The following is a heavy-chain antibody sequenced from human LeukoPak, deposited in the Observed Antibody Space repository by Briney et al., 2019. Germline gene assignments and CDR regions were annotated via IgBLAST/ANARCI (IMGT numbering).Heavy chain of an antibody. CDR1: GFTFSSYG. V-gene: IGHV3-33*01. J-gene: IGHJ6*02. CDR3: APGDGMDV. D-gene: IGHD3-10*01. CDR2: MWYDGSNK. Sequence: GGSLRLSCAASGFTFSSYGMHWVRQAPGKGLEWVAVMWYDGSNKYYADSVKGRFTISRDNSKNTLYLQMNSLRAEDTAVYYCAPGDGMDVWGQGTTVTVSS.